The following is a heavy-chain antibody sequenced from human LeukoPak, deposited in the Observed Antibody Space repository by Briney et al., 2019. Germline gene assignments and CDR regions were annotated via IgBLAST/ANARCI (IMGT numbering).Heavy chain of an antibody. CDR3: TRVPRESYAH. V-gene: IGHV1-8*02. Sequence: ASVKVSCKASGYTFTSYDINWVRQATGQGLEWLGFMNPNSGNTGYAQKFQGRAIMTSDTSITTAYMELSSLTSEDTAVYYCTRVPRESYAHWGQGTLVTVSS. CDR1: GYTFTSYD. CDR2: MNPNSGNT. D-gene: IGHD3-16*01. J-gene: IGHJ4*02.